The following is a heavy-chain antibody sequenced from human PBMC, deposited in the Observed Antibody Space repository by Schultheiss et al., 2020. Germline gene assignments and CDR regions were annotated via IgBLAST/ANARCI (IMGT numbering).Heavy chain of an antibody. J-gene: IGHJ4*02. Sequence: GGSLRLSCAASGFTFSSYAMTWVRQAPGKGLEWVSGISWNSGSIGYADSVKGRFSISRDNSKNTLFLQMNSLRVEDTAVYYCARDPYSTWTYYFEYWGQGTLVTVSS. CDR1: GFTFSSYA. V-gene: IGHV3-23*01. CDR3: ARDPYSTWTYYFEY. CDR2: ISWNSGSI. D-gene: IGHD6-13*01.